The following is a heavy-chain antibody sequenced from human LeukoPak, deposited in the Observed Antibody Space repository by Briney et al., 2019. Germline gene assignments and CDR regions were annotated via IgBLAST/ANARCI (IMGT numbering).Heavy chain of an antibody. CDR3: ARGQQLVGY. D-gene: IGHD6-13*01. CDR2: MNPNSGNT. Sequence: VASVKVSCKASGYTFTNYGITWVRQAPGQGLEWMGWMNPNSGNTGYAQKFQGRVTMTRNTFISTAYMELSSLRSEDTAVYYCARGQQLVGYWGQGTLVTVSS. V-gene: IGHV1-8*01. J-gene: IGHJ4*02. CDR1: GYTFTNYG.